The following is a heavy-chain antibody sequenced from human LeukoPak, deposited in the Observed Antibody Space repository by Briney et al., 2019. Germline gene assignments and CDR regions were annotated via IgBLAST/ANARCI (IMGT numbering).Heavy chain of an antibody. CDR2: IYYSGST. J-gene: IGHJ4*02. Sequence: SETLSLTCTVSGGSISSGGYYWSWIRQHPAKGLEWIGYIYYSGSTYYNPSLKSRVTISVDTSKNQFSLKLSSVTAADTAVYYCARDKGGSFDYWGQGTLVTVSS. D-gene: IGHD3-16*01. CDR1: GGSISSGGYY. V-gene: IGHV4-31*03. CDR3: ARDKGGSFDY.